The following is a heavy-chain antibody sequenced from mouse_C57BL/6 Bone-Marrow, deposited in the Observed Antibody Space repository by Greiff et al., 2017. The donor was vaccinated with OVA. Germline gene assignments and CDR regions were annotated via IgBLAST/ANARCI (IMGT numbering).Heavy chain of an antibody. V-gene: IGHV2-2*01. CDR2: IWSGGST. J-gene: IGHJ3*01. CDR3: ARKYYYYQAWFAY. CDR1: GFSLTSYG. Sequence: VKLQESGPGLVQPSQSLSITCTVSGFSLTSYGVHWVRQSPGKGLEWLGVIWSGGSTDYNAAFISRLSISKDNSKSQVFFKMHSLQADDTAIYYCARKYYYYQAWFAYWGQGTLVTVSA. D-gene: IGHD1-1*01.